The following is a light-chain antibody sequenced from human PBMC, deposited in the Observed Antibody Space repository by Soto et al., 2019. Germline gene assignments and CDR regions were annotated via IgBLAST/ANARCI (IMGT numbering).Light chain of an antibody. CDR2: CND. CDR1: TIGRKS. CDR3: QVWDNNSDQVV. Sequence: SYELTQPPSVSVAPGKTANITCGGNTIGRKSVHWYQQKPGQAPVLVMYCNDERPSGIPERLSGSNSGNTATLTITRVEAGDEADYYCQVWDNNSDQVVFGGGTKLTVL. V-gene: IGLV3-21*01. J-gene: IGLJ3*02.